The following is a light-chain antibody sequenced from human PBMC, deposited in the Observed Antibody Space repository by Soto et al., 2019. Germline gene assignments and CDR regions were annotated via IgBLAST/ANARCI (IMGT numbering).Light chain of an antibody. CDR1: QGIISN. J-gene: IGKJ1*01. CDR3: QQYSDWPRT. V-gene: IGKV3-15*01. Sequence: ETVMTQSPVTLSVSPGERVTLSCRASQGIISNLAWYQQKRGQAPRVLIYGASTRATGVPDRFSGSGSGTEFTLTITSLQSEDSAIYYCQQYSDWPRTFGQGTNVEIK. CDR2: GAS.